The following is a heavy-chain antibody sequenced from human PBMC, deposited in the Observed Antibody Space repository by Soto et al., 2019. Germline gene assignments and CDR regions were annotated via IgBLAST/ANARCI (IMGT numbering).Heavy chain of an antibody. Sequence: PSETLSLTCTVSGGSISSSSYYWGWIRQPPGKGLEWIGSIYYSGTTYYNPSLRSRVTISVDTSENQFSLNLNSVTAADTAVYYCASSVTIFGGVWGQGTLVTVSS. J-gene: IGHJ4*02. CDR2: IYYSGTT. CDR3: ASSVTIFGGV. D-gene: IGHD3-3*01. CDR1: GGSISSSSYY. V-gene: IGHV4-39*01.